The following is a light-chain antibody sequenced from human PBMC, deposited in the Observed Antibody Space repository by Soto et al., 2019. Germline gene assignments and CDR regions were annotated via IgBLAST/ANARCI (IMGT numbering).Light chain of an antibody. V-gene: IGKV1-33*01. Sequence: DIQMTQSPSSLSASVGNRVTITFHASQDIATYLNWYQQKPGKAPNLLIYDASNLETGVPSRFSGGGSGTHFTFTISNLQPEDIATYYCQQYDNLPPTWTFGQGTKVDIK. CDR2: DAS. CDR3: QQYDNLPPTWT. J-gene: IGKJ1*01. CDR1: QDIATY.